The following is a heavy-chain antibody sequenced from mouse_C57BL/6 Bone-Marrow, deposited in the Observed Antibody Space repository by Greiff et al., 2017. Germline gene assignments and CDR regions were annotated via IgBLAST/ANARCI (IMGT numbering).Heavy chain of an antibody. CDR1: GFNIKDDY. V-gene: IGHV14-4*01. CDR2: IDPENGDT. CDR3: TVTTVVATRGY. D-gene: IGHD1-1*01. J-gene: IGHJ2*01. Sequence: VQLQQSGAELVRPGASVKLSCTASGFNIKDDYMHWVKQRPEQGLEWIGWIDPENGDTEYASKFQGKATITADTSSNTAYLQLRSLTSEDTAVYYCTVTTVVATRGYWGQGTTLTVSS.